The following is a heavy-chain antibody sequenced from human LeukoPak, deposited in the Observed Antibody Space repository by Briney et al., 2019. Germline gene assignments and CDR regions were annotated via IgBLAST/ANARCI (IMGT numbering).Heavy chain of an antibody. CDR2: INHSGST. CDR3: ARGRDYYGSGSYDY. V-gene: IGHV4-34*01. Sequence: SETLSLTCAVYGGSFSGYYWSWIRQPPGKGLEWIGEINHSGSTNYNPSLKSRVTISVDTSKNQFSLKLSSVTAADTAVYYCARGRDYYGSGSYDYWGRGTLVTVSS. CDR1: GGSFSGYY. D-gene: IGHD3-10*01. J-gene: IGHJ4*02.